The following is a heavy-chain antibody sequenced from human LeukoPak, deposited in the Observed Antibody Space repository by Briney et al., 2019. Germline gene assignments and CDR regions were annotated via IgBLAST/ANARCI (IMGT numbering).Heavy chain of an antibody. D-gene: IGHD1-1*01. V-gene: IGHV1-2*06. CDR3: AREYWNDVAWFDP. CDR1: GYTFTSYY. Sequence: ASVKVSCKASGYTFTSYYMHWVRQAPGQGLEWMGRINPNSGGTNYAQKFQGRVTMTRDTFISTAYMELSRLRSDDTAVYYCAREYWNDVAWFDPWGQGTLVTVSS. CDR2: INPNSGGT. J-gene: IGHJ5*02.